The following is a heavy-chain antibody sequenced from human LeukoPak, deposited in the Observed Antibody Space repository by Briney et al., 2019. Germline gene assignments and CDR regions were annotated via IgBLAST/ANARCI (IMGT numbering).Heavy chain of an antibody. CDR1: GFTFSDYY. CDR3: ARSTHRSDLFDY. D-gene: IGHD3-3*01. CDR2: ISSSSSYT. J-gene: IGHJ4*02. V-gene: IGHV3-11*06. Sequence: GGSLRLSCAASGFTFSDYYMSWIRQAPGKGLEWVSYISSSSSYTNYADSVKGRFNISRDNAKNSLYLQMNSLRAEDTAVYYCARSTHRSDLFDYWGQGTLVTVSS.